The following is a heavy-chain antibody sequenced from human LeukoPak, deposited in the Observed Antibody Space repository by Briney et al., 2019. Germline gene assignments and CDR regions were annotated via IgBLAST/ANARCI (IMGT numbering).Heavy chain of an antibody. J-gene: IGHJ4*02. CDR3: ARQTDDSSGYYMNYFDY. Sequence: SGTLSLTCTVSGGSISSSSYYWGWIRQPPGKGLEWIGSIYYSGSTYYNPSLKSRVTISVDTSKNQFSLKLSSVTAADTAVYYCARQTDDSSGYYMNYFDYWGQGTLVTVSS. CDR1: GGSISSSSYY. V-gene: IGHV4-39*01. D-gene: IGHD3-22*01. CDR2: IYYSGST.